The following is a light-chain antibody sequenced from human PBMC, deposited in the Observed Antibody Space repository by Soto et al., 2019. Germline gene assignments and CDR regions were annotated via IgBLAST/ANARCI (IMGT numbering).Light chain of an antibody. J-gene: IGKJ2*01. CDR2: LAS. Sequence: DIQLTQSPSSLSASVGDRVTITCRASQSISNYLNWYQQKPGKAPKLLIYLASSLQGGVPSRFSGSGSGTHFTLTISSLQPEDFATYYCHQSYSTLPYTFGQGTKLEIK. V-gene: IGKV1-39*01. CDR1: QSISNY. CDR3: HQSYSTLPYT.